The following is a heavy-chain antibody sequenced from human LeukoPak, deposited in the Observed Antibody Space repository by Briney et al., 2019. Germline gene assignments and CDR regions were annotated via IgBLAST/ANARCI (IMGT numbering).Heavy chain of an antibody. CDR3: AAVGFGSNSLPP. J-gene: IGHJ5*02. D-gene: IGHD4-23*01. CDR2: IVVGSGNT. Sequence: GASVKVSCKASGFTFTSSAMQWVRQARGQRLEWIGWIVVGSGNTNYAQKFQERVTITRDMSTSTAYMELSSLRSEDTAVYYCAAVGFGSNSLPPWGRGTLVTVSS. CDR1: GFTFTSSA. V-gene: IGHV1-58*02.